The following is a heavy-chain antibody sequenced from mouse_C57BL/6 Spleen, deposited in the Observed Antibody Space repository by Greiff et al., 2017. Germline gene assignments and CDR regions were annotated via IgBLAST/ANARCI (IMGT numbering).Heavy chain of an antibody. CDR3: ARLRYFDV. Sequence: VQLKESGPELVKPGASVKIPCKASGYTFTDYNMDWVKQSHGKSLEWIGDINPNNGGTIYNQKFKGKATLTVDKSSSTAYMELRSLTSEDTAVYYCARLRYFDVWGTGTTVTVSS. CDR2: INPNNGGT. CDR1: GYTFTDYN. V-gene: IGHV1-18*01. J-gene: IGHJ1*03.